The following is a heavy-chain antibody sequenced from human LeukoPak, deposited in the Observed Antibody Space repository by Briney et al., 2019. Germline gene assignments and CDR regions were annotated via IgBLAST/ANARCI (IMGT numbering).Heavy chain of an antibody. CDR2: IYYSGST. CDR3: ARGRDHYDFWSGYDY. CDR1: GGSISSSSYY. Sequence: SETLSRTCTVSGGSISSSSYYWGWIRQPPGKGLEWIGSIYYSGSTYYNPSLKSRVTIPVDTSKNQFSLKLSSVTAADTAVYYCARGRDHYDFWSGYDYWGQGTLVTVSS. J-gene: IGHJ4*02. V-gene: IGHV4-39*07. D-gene: IGHD3-3*01.